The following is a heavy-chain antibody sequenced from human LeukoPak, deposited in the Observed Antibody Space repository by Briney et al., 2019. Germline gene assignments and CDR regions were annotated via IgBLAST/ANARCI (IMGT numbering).Heavy chain of an antibody. CDR1: GYSFTSYW. V-gene: IGHV5-51*01. D-gene: IGHD2-15*01. CDR2: IYPGDSDT. J-gene: IGHJ4*02. CDR3: ARRGGGFLGRGGSCYFDY. Sequence: GESLKISCKGSGYSFTSYWIGWVRQMPGKGLEWMGIIYPGDSDTRYSPSFQGQVTISADKSISTAYLQWSSLKASDTAMYYCARRGGGFLGRGGSCYFDYWGQGTLVTVSS.